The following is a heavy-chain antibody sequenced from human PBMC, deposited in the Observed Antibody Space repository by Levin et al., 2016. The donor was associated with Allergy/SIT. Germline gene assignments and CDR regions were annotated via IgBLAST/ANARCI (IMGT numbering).Heavy chain of an antibody. CDR2: IYHSGST. V-gene: IGHV4-4*02. D-gene: IGHD2-2*01. J-gene: IGHJ4*02. Sequence: WIRQPPGKGLEWIGEIYHSGSTNYNPSLKSRVTISVDKSKNQFSLKLSSVTAADTAVYYCARGTVPAAADYWGQGTLVTVSS. CDR3: ARGTVPAAADY.